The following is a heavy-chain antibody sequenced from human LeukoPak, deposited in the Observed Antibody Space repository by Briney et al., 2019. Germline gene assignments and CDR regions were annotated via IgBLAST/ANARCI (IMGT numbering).Heavy chain of an antibody. CDR2: ISGSGGST. D-gene: IGHD5-12*01. Sequence: GGSLRLYCEASGFTFSSYAMSWVRQAPGQGLEWVSAISGSGGSTYYADSVKDRFTISRDNSKNTLYLQMNSLRAEDTAVYYCAREDSGYAYFDYWGQGALVTVSS. CDR3: AREDSGYAYFDY. V-gene: IGHV3-23*01. J-gene: IGHJ4*02. CDR1: GFTFSSYA.